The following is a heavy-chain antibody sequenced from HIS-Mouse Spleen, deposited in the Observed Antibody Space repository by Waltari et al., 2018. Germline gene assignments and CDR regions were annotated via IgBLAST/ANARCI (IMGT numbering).Heavy chain of an antibody. CDR3: AREIPYSSSWYDWYFDL. CDR1: GGPTSCSSYY. D-gene: IGHD6-13*01. CDR2: IYYSGST. J-gene: IGHJ2*01. Sequence: QLQLQESGPGLVKPSETLSLTCTDSGGPTSCSSYYWCWIRQPTGEGLEWIGSIYYSGSTYYNPSLKSRVTISVDTSKNQFSLKLSSVTAADTAVYYCAREIPYSSSWYDWYFDLWGRGTLVTVSS. V-gene: IGHV4-39*07.